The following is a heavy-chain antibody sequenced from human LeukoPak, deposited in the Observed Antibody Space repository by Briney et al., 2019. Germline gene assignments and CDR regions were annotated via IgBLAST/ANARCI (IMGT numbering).Heavy chain of an antibody. V-gene: IGHV3-11*04. CDR3: ARDSAYQLPIYYYYYMDV. Sequence: GGSLRLSCAASGFTFRDYYMSWIRQAPGKGLEWVSYISSSGSTIYDADSVKGRFTISRDNAKNSLYLQMNSLRVDDTGVYYCARDSAYQLPIYYYYYMDVWGKGTTVTVSS. CDR1: GFTFRDYY. CDR2: ISSSGSTI. D-gene: IGHD2-2*01. J-gene: IGHJ6*03.